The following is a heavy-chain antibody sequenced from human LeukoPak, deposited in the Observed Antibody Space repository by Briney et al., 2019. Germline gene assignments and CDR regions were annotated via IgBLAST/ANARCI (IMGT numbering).Heavy chain of an antibody. J-gene: IGHJ4*02. CDR1: GFTFSSYG. V-gene: IGHV3-21*01. CDR3: AREPGDNYFDY. Sequence: SGGSLRLSCAASGFTFSSYGMNWVRQAPGKGLEWVSSISSSSSYIFYADSVKGRFTISRDNAKNSLYLQMNSLRAEDTAVYYCAREPGDNYFDYWGQGTLVTVSS. D-gene: IGHD2-21*02. CDR2: ISSSSSYI.